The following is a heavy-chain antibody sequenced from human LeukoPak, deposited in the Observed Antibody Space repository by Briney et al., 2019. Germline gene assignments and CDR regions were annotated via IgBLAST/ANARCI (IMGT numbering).Heavy chain of an antibody. Sequence: SVKVSCKASGGTFSSYAISWVRQAPGQGLEWMGGIIPIFGTANYAQKFQGRVTITADESTSTAYMELSSLRSEDTAVYYCARVPLGSIWSGYYYYYMDVWGKGTTVTVSS. CDR1: GGTFSSYA. D-gene: IGHD6-13*01. CDR3: ARVPLGSIWSGYYYYYMDV. J-gene: IGHJ6*03. CDR2: IIPIFGTA. V-gene: IGHV1-69*13.